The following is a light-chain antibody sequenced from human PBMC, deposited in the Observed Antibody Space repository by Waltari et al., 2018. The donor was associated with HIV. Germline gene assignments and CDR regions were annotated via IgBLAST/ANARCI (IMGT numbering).Light chain of an antibody. Sequence: DIHLTQSPSYLSASVGDRVTVTCRASEGINNYLAWYQQKPGTAPKRLVYAASTLQNGVPSRFSGRGSGTEFTLTIDSLQPEDFATYYCQQLGTFGPGTTVDIK. CDR1: EGINNY. CDR3: QQLGT. J-gene: IGKJ3*01. V-gene: IGKV1-9*01. CDR2: AAS.